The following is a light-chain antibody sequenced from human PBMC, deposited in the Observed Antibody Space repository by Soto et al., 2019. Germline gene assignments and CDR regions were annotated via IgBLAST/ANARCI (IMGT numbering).Light chain of an antibody. CDR1: QSISSY. CDR2: AAS. CDR3: QQSYSTPAA. V-gene: IGKV1-39*01. J-gene: IGKJ4*01. Sequence: DIQMTQSPSSLSASVGDRVTITCRASQSISSYLNWYQQKPGKAPKLLLYAASSLQSGVPSRFSGSGSGTDFALTISSLQPKDFATYYCQQSYSTPAAFGGGTKVEIK.